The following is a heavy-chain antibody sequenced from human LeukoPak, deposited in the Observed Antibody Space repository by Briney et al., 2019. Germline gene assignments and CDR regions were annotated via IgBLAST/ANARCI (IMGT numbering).Heavy chain of an antibody. J-gene: IGHJ3*02. CDR1: GGSISSYY. D-gene: IGHD3-10*01. Sequence: PSETLSLTCTVSGGSISSYYWSWIRQPAGKGLEWIGRIYTSGSTNYNPSLKSRVTMSVDTSKNQFSLKLSSVTAADTAVYYCAREEGQALWFGELWPAPHAFDIWGQGTMVTVSS. V-gene: IGHV4-4*07. CDR2: IYTSGST. CDR3: AREEGQALWFGELWPAPHAFDI.